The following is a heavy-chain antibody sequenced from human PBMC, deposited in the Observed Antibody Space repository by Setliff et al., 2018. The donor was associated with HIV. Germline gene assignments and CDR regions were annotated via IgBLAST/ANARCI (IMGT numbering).Heavy chain of an antibody. CDR3: ARARGPEGYFDS. Sequence: PSETMSLTCPVSGGSINTGSYYWGWIRQPPGKGLESIGTIYYSGSTYYKSSLKSRLTISVDTSKNQFSLKMSSVTAADTAVYYCARARGPEGYFDSWGQGTLVTVSS. CDR1: GGSINTGSYY. CDR2: IYYSGST. D-gene: IGHD3-10*01. J-gene: IGHJ4*02. V-gene: IGHV4-39*07.